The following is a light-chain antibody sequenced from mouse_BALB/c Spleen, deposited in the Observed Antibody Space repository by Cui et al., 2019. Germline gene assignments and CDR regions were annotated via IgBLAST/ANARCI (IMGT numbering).Light chain of an antibody. V-gene: IGKV4-63*01. CDR1: SSVSY. CDR3: LQGSGYPLA. J-gene: IGKJ5*01. Sequence: ENVLTQSPAIMSASPGEKVTMTCSSSSSVSYMHWYEQKSSTAPKLWIVDTSKLASGVPGRFSVSASGNSYSLTISGVEAEDVATYYCLQGSGYPLAFGAGTKLEL. CDR2: DTS.